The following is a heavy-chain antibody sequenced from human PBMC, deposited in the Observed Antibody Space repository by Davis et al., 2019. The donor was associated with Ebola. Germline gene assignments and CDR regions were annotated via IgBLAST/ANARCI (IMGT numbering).Heavy chain of an antibody. Sequence: GESLKISCAASGFTFSDHYMSWIRQAPGKGLEWVSQISSKSTRTEYADSVRGRFTISRDNSKNLLLLEMSSLRAEDTAVYYCAREGFYFYGMDVWGQGTTVTVSS. D-gene: IGHD2/OR15-2a*01. CDR2: ISSKSTRT. J-gene: IGHJ6*02. CDR1: GFTFSDHY. V-gene: IGHV3-11*06. CDR3: AREGFYFYGMDV.